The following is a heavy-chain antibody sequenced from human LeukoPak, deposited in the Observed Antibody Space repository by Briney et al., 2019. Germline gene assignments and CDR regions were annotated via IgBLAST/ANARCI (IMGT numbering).Heavy chain of an antibody. CDR1: GFTFSSYA. Sequence: AGGSLRLSCAASGFTFSSYAMSWVRQAPGKGLEWVSAISGSGGSTYYADSVKGRFTISRDNSKNTLYLQMNSLRAEDTAVYYCAKDRGNFWNVPPQTGWGQGTLVTVSS. V-gene: IGHV3-23*01. J-gene: IGHJ4*02. CDR2: ISGSGGST. D-gene: IGHD1-1*01. CDR3: AKDRGNFWNVPPQTG.